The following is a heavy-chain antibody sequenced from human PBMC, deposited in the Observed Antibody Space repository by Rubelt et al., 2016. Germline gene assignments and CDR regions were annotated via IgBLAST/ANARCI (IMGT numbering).Heavy chain of an antibody. J-gene: IGHJ4*02. CDR1: GGSISSSSYY. CDR3: ARSGSKGSLVVETHQFDY. Sequence: QLQLQESGPGLVKPSETLSLTCTVSGGSISSSSYYWGWIRQPPGKGLEWIGSIYYSGSTYYNPSLKSRVTISVDTSKNQFSLKLGSGTAADTAVYYCARSGSKGSLVVETHQFDYWGQGTLVTVSS. D-gene: IGHD2-15*01. CDR2: IYYSGST. V-gene: IGHV4-39*01.